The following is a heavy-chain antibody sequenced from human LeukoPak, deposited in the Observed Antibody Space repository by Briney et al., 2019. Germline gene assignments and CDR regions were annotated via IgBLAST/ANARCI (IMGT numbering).Heavy chain of an antibody. V-gene: IGHV4-34*01. J-gene: IGHJ5*02. CDR3: ARGRVYCSSTSCRNWCVP. CDR1: GGSFSGYY. Sequence: PSETLSLTCAVYGGSFSGYYWSWIRQPPGKGLEWLGEINHSGSTNYNPSLKSRVTISVDTSKNLFSLKLSAVTAADTAVYYCARGRVYCSSTSCRNWCVPWGQGTLVTVSS. CDR2: INHSGST. D-gene: IGHD2-2*01.